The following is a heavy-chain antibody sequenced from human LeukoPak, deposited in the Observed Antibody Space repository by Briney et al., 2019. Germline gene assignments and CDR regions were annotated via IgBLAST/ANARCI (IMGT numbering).Heavy chain of an antibody. V-gene: IGHV4-61*02. CDR1: GGSVSRGNYY. CDR3: ARVAYTSDLYEILDY. D-gene: IGHD6-25*01. J-gene: IGHJ4*02. Sequence: SQTLSLTCTVSGGSVSRGNYYWTWIRQPAGRRLEWIGRIHTNENTNYNPSPKSRATISVDTSKNQFSLRLSSVTAADTAVYYCARVAYTSDLYEILDYWGQGTLVTVSS. CDR2: IHTNENT.